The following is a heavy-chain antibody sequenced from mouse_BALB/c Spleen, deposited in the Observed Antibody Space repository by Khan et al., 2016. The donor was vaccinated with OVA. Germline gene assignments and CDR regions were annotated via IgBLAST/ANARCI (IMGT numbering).Heavy chain of an antibody. CDR2: INSDGYYT. D-gene: IGHD4-1*01. V-gene: IGHV5-6*01. J-gene: IGHJ3*01. Sequence: EVHLVESGGDLVKPGGSLRLSCAASGFTFSTYGMSWVRQFPDKRLEWVATINSDGYYTYYPDTVKGRFTISRNNAENTLYLQMSSLKSEDTAIYYCASHVTGSFAYWGQGTLVTVST. CDR3: ASHVTGSFAY. CDR1: GFTFSTYG.